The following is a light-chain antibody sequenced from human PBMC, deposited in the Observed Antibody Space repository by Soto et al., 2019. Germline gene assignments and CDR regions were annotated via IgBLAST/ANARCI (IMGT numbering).Light chain of an antibody. Sequence: DIQMTQSPSTLSASVGDRFTITCRASQSISSWLAWYQQKPGKAPKLLIYDASQRAAGVPDRFGGSGSGAVFALTITTLAPEDFGVYFCHQYASSPWTFGRGTKVDIK. J-gene: IGKJ1*01. CDR2: DAS. CDR3: HQYASSPWT. V-gene: IGKV1-5*01. CDR1: QSISSW.